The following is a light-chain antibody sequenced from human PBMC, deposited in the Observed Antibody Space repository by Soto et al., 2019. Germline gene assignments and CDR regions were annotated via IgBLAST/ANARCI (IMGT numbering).Light chain of an antibody. CDR2: DAS. Sequence: EIVLTRSPATLSLSPGDRATLSCRASQSVSSYLAWYQQKNGQAPRLLIYDASNRATGIPARFSGSGSGTHFTLTIRSIEPEDFAVYYCHQRKSWPRTFGQVTKGDMK. CDR1: QSVSSY. J-gene: IGKJ1*01. CDR3: HQRKSWPRT. V-gene: IGKV3-11*01.